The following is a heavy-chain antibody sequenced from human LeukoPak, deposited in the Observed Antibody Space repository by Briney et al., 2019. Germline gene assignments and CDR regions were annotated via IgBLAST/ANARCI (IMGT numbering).Heavy chain of an antibody. V-gene: IGHV5-51*01. CDR1: GYSFTSYW. CDR2: IYPGDSDT. CDR3: ARRLGPSGYAGYYFDY. J-gene: IGHJ4*02. D-gene: IGHD5-12*01. Sequence: GESLKISCKGSGYSFTSYWIGWVRQMPGKGLEWMGIIYPGDSDTRYSPSFQGQVTISADKSISTAYLQWSSLKASDTAMYYCARRLGPSGYAGYYFDYWGQGTLVTVSS.